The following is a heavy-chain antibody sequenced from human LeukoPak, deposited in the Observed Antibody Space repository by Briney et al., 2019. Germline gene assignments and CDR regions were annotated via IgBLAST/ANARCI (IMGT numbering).Heavy chain of an antibody. Sequence: PGGSLRLSCAASGFTFSSCGMTWVRQAPGKGLEWVSRISGSDGGTYYADSVKGRFTISRDNSKNTLYLQMNSLRAEDTAIYYCAKRGPIYTSSPGNYFDYWGQGTLVTVSS. J-gene: IGHJ4*02. CDR3: AKRGPIYTSSPGNYFDY. CDR1: GFTFSSCG. CDR2: ISGSDGGT. V-gene: IGHV3-23*01. D-gene: IGHD6-6*01.